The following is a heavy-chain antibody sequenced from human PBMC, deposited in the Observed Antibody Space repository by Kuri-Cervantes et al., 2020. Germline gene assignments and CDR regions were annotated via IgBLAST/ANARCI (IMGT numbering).Heavy chain of an antibody. J-gene: IGHJ5*02. CDR2: IYHSGST. Sequence: LRLSCAVSGGSISSGGYSWSWIRQPPGKGLEWIGYIYHSGSTYYNPSLKSRVTISVDTSKNQFSLKLSSVTAADTAVYYCARGVGYSYGSRSGWFDPWGQGTLVTVSS. V-gene: IGHV4-30-2*01. CDR3: ARGVGYSYGSRSGWFDP. CDR1: GGSISSGGYS. D-gene: IGHD5-18*01.